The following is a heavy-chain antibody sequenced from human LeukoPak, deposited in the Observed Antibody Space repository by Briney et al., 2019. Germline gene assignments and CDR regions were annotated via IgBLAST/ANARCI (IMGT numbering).Heavy chain of an antibody. CDR1: TSNFNYYY. J-gene: IGHJ4*02. V-gene: IGHV3-11*01. D-gene: IGHD3-16*01. Sequence: GGSLRLSCAASTSNFNYYYMNWIRQAPGKGLEWLSYITENGKTIFYADSVRGRFTMSRDNARKSLFLQMNNLKIEDTAVYYCARDRGLTLDYWGQGTLVTVSS. CDR2: ITENGKTI. CDR3: ARDRGLTLDY.